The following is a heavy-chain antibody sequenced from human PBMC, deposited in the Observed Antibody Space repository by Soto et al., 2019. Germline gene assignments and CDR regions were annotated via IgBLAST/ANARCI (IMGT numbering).Heavy chain of an antibody. D-gene: IGHD1-1*01. CDR1: GFTFSSYG. J-gene: IGHJ1*01. Sequence: QVQLVESGGGVVQPGGSLRLSCTASGFTFSSYGMHWVRQAPGKGLQWVAVIPHDGTYQYYLDSVKGRFTISRDNSKDILYLQMNSLRVEDTAVYYCVRDDDNLDNGLEHWGQGTLVTVSS. V-gene: IGHV3-30*19. CDR3: VRDDDNLDNGLEH. CDR2: IPHDGTYQ.